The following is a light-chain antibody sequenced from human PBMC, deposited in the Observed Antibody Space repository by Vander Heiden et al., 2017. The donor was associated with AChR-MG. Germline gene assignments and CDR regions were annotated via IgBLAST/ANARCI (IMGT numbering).Light chain of an antibody. CDR2: AAS. CDR1: QCISSY. CDR3: QQSDSTPFP. Sequence: ETQMTQSPSSQVASVGDEVTITCRSSQCISSYLNWYQQKPGKAPKLLIYAASSLQSGVPSRFSGSGSGTDFTLTISRLQPEDFATYYCQQSDSTPFPFGHGTKVDIK. V-gene: IGKV1-39*01. J-gene: IGKJ3*01.